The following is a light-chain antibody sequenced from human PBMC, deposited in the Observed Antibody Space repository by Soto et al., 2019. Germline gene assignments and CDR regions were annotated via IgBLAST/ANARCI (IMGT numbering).Light chain of an antibody. J-gene: IGLJ1*01. Sequence: QSVLTQPASVSGSPGQSITISCTETSIDLAIYNYVSWYQQQPGKAPKLMIYQVTNRPSGVSNRFSGSRSGNTASLTISGLQAEDEADYYCSSYTDSSNYVFGTGTKVTVL. CDR2: QVT. CDR3: SSYTDSSNYV. V-gene: IGLV2-14*01. CDR1: SIDLAIYNY.